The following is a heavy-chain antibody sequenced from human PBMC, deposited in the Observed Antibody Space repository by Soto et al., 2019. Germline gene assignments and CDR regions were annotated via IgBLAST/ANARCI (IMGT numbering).Heavy chain of an antibody. J-gene: IGHJ4*02. Sequence: QVQLVQSGAEVKKPGSSVKVSCKASGGTFSSYAISWVRQAPGQGFEWMGGIIPIFGTANYAQKFQGRVTITADESTSTAYMELSSLRSEDTAVYYCASRADYYDSSGYYYLGFDYWGQGTLVTVSS. V-gene: IGHV1-69*01. CDR3: ASRADYYDSSGYYYLGFDY. CDR1: GGTFSSYA. CDR2: IIPIFGTA. D-gene: IGHD3-22*01.